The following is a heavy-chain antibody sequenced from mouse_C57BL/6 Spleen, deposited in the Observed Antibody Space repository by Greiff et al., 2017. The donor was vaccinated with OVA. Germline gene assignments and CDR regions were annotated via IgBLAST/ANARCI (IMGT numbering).Heavy chain of an antibody. Sequence: QVQLQQPGAELVMPGASVKLSCKASGYTFTSYWMHWVKQRPGQGLEWIGEIDPSDSYTNYNQKFKGKATLTVDKSSSTAYMQLSSLTSEDSAVYYCASLDFDYWGQGTTLTVSS. CDR3: ASLDFDY. J-gene: IGHJ2*01. D-gene: IGHD4-1*01. CDR1: GYTFTSYW. CDR2: IDPSDSYT. V-gene: IGHV1-69*01.